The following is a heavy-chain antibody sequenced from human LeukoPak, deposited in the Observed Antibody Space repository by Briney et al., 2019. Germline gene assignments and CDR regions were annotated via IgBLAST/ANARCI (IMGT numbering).Heavy chain of an antibody. CDR1: GFTFSSHG. J-gene: IGHJ4*02. V-gene: IGHV3-64*01. D-gene: IGHD1-14*01. Sequence: GGSLRLSCAASGFTFSSHGMNWVRQAPGKGLEFVSGISSNGAGTYYANSVKGRFTISRDISKNTLYLQMGSLRAEDMAVYYCARTTYTSPDYWGQGTLVTVSS. CDR3: ARTTYTSPDY. CDR2: ISSNGAGT.